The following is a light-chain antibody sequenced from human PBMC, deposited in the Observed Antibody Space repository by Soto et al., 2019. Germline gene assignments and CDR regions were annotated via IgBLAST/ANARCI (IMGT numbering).Light chain of an antibody. Sequence: SYELTQPPSVSVSPGQTASITCSGHKLGDKYASWYQLRPGQSPVLVIYQDTKRPSGIPGRFSGSNSGNTATLTISGTQAMDEADYYCQAWDSSTVLFGGGTQLTVL. CDR2: QDT. CDR1: KLGDKY. V-gene: IGLV3-1*01. CDR3: QAWDSSTVL. J-gene: IGLJ2*01.